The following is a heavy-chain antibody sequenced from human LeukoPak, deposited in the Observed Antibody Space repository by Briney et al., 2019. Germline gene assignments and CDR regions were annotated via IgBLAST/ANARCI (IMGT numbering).Heavy chain of an antibody. V-gene: IGHV1-24*01. J-gene: IGHJ4*02. Sequence: ASVKVSCKVSGYTLTELSIHWVPQSPGKGREGLGGFDPENGETIYAQKFQGRVTMTEDRSGDTAYMQLSSLRSEDTAVYYCSTDAGYCNSTTCSYYFDYWGQGTLVTVSS. CDR2: FDPENGET. CDR1: GYTLTELS. D-gene: IGHD2/OR15-2a*01. CDR3: STDAGYCNSTTCSYYFDY.